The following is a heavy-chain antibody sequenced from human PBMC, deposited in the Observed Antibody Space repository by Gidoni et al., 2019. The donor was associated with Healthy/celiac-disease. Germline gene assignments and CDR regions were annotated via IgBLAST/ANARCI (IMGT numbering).Heavy chain of an antibody. J-gene: IGHJ6*02. V-gene: IGHV1-46*01. CDR1: GYHFTSYY. CDR3: ARDLDSSGYYSDYYGMDV. D-gene: IGHD3-22*01. CDR2: INPSGSST. Sequence: QVQLVQSGAEVKKPGASVKVSCKASGYHFTSYYMHWVRQSPGQGREWMGIINPSGSSTSYAQKFQGRVTMTRDTSTSTVYMGLSSLRSEDTAVYYCARDLDSSGYYSDYYGMDVWGQGTTVTVSS.